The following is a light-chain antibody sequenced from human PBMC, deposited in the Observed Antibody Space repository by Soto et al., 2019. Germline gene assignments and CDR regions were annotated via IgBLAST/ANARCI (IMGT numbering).Light chain of an antibody. Sequence: QSVLTQPASVSGSPGQSIAISCTGTSSDIGAYDYVSWYQQHPGKAPTLIIYDVNSRPSGFSNRFSGSKSGNAASLTISGLQAEDEADYFCTSYTTSRSYVFGTGTKLTVL. CDR1: SSDIGAYDY. V-gene: IGLV2-14*03. J-gene: IGLJ1*01. CDR2: DVN. CDR3: TSYTTSRSYV.